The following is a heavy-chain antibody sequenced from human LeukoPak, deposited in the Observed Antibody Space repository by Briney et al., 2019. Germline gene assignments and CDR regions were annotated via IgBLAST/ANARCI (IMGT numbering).Heavy chain of an antibody. J-gene: IGHJ4*02. CDR1: GFTLSSYW. CDR2: IKQDGSEK. V-gene: IGHV3-7*01. D-gene: IGHD3-3*01. CDR3: ARDPSLYYDFWSGYYDY. Sequence: GGSLRLSCAASGFTLSSYWMSWVRQAPGKGLEWVANIKQDGSEKYYVDSVKGRFTISRDNAKNSLYLQMNSLRAEDTAVYYCARDPSLYYDFWSGYYDYWGQGTLVTVSS.